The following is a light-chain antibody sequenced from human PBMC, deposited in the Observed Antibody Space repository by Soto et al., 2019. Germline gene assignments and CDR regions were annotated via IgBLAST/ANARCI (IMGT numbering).Light chain of an antibody. J-gene: IGKJ1*01. CDR3: QQRSNWPRT. CDR1: QNISNY. CDR2: DVS. Sequence: ILLSQSRATLALSQAKSSSLSCWASQNISNYLNWYQQKPGQAPRLLIYDVSNRPSGIPARFSGSGSGTDFNLTISSLEPEDFAVYYCQQRSNWPRTFGRGTKVDI. V-gene: IGKV3-11*01.